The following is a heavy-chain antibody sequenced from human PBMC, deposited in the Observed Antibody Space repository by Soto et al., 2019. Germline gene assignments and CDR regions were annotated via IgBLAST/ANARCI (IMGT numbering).Heavy chain of an antibody. CDR2: IDPSDSYT. V-gene: IGHV5-10-1*01. J-gene: IGHJ6*02. Sequence: GESLKISCKGSGYSFTSYWIRWVRQMPGKGLEWMGRIDPSDSYTNYSPSFQGHVTISADKSISTAYLQWSSLKASDTAMYYCARREITAPYYYGMDVWGQGTTVTVSS. CDR3: ARREITAPYYYGMDV. CDR1: GYSFTSYW. D-gene: IGHD6-6*01.